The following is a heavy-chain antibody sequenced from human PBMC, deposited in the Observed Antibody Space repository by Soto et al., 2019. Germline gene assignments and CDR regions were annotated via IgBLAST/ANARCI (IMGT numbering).Heavy chain of an antibody. CDR1: GGTFGRFS. V-gene: IGHV1-69*01. CDR2: TLPMLSVT. D-gene: IGHD2-15*01. Sequence: QVQMVQSGAEVKKPGSSVKVSCKTSGGTFGRFSISWVRQAPGQGLEWIGGTLPMLSVTNYAQKFQDRVTIIVDETTRTAYMQLSSLRSDDTAIYYCASNSQYCSGGSCYAYWGQGTLVTVSS. J-gene: IGHJ4*02. CDR3: ASNSQYCSGGSCYAY.